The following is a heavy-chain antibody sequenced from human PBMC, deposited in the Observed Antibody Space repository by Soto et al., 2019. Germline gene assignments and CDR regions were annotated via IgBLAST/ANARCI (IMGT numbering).Heavy chain of an antibody. CDR1: GFTFSSYG. J-gene: IGHJ4*02. D-gene: IGHD1-26*01. Sequence: EVQLVESGGGLVQPGGSLRLSCAASGFTFSSYGMNWVRQAPGKGLEWVSYISSSSSPIYYADSVKGRFTISRDNAKNSLYLQMNSLRAEDTAVYYCARYSDGSYYHPFDYWGQGTLVTVSS. CDR2: ISSSSSPI. V-gene: IGHV3-48*01. CDR3: ARYSDGSYYHPFDY.